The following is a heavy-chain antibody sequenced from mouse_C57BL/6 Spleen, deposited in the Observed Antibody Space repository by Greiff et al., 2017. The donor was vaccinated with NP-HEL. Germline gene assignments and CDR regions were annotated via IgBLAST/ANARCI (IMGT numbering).Heavy chain of an antibody. CDR1: GYSFTDYN. J-gene: IGHJ3*01. CDR2: INPNYSTT. Sequence: VQLQQSGPELVKPGASVKISCKASGYSFTDYNMHWVKQSNGKSLEWIGVINPNYSTTSYKQKFKGKATVTVDQSSSTAYMQLNSLTSEDAAVYYCARGGLRRGAWFAYWGQGTLVTVSA. D-gene: IGHD2-4*01. V-gene: IGHV1-39*01. CDR3: ARGGLRRGAWFAY.